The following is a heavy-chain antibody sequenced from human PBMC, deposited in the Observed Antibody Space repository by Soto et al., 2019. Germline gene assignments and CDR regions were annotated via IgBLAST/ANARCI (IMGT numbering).Heavy chain of an antibody. CDR3: ARLMGYGSGSHQTRYNWFEP. V-gene: IGHV4-59*08. D-gene: IGHD3-10*01. Sequence: PSETLSLTCTVSGGSISSYYWIWIRQPPGKGLEWIGYIYYSGSTNYNPSLKSRVTISVDTSKNQFSLKLSSVTAADTAVYYCARLMGYGSGSHQTRYNWFEPWGQGTLVTVSS. J-gene: IGHJ5*02. CDR2: IYYSGST. CDR1: GGSISSYY.